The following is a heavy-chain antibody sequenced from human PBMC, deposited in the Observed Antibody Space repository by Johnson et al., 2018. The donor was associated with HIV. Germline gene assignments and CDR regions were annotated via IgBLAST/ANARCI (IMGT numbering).Heavy chain of an antibody. V-gene: IGHV3-30*04. D-gene: IGHD6-6*01. CDR1: GFIFSSYA. CDR3: AKVYSSSVPAPGI. J-gene: IGHJ3*02. CDR2: ISYDGSNK. Sequence: QVQLVESGGGVVQTGRSLRLSCAASGFIFSSYAMHWVRQAPGEGLEWVAVISYDGSNKYYADSVKGRFTISRDNSKNTLYLQMNSLRAEDTAVYYCAKVYSSSVPAPGIWGQGTMVTVSS.